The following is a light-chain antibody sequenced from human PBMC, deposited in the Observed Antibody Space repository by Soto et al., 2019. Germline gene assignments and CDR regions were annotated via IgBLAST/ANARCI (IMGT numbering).Light chain of an antibody. Sequence: QYVLTQPSSLSGSPGQSITISCTGTSSDVGGYNYVSWYQQHPGKAPKLMIYEVSNLPSGVSNRFSGSKSGNTASLTISGLQAEDEADYYCSSYTSSSTGYVFGTGTKVTVL. CDR2: EVS. CDR1: SSDVGGYNY. CDR3: SSYTSSSTGYV. J-gene: IGLJ1*01. V-gene: IGLV2-14*01.